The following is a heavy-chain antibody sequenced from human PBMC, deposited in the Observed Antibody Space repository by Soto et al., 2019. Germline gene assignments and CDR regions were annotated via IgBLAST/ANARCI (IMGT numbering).Heavy chain of an antibody. Sequence: QLQLQESGSGLVKPSQTLSLTCAVSGGSISSGPYSWTWIRQPPGKGLEWIGYMYQSGGTRYNPSLKARVSISLDRFKNQFSLKLSSATAAATAVYYCARYGYTYGLDYSGQGTLVTVSS. CDR2: MYQSGGT. V-gene: IGHV4-30-2*01. CDR1: GGSISSGPYS. CDR3: ARYGYTYGLDY. J-gene: IGHJ4*02. D-gene: IGHD5-12*01.